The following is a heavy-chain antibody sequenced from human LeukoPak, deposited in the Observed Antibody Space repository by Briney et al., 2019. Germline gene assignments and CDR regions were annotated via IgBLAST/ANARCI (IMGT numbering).Heavy chain of an antibody. CDR1: GGTFSSYA. V-gene: IGHV1-69*04. CDR2: IIPILGIA. Sequence: SVKVSCKASGGTFSSYAISWVRQAPGQGLEWMGRIIPILGIATYAQKFQGRVTITADKSTSTAYMELSSLRSEDTAVYYCARVFSYGYHFDYWGQGTLVTVSS. J-gene: IGHJ4*02. D-gene: IGHD5-18*01. CDR3: ARVFSYGYHFDY.